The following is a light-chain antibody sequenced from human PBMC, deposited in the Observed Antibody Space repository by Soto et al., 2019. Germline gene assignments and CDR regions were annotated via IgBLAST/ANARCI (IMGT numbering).Light chain of an antibody. V-gene: IGLV2-14*01. Sequence: QSALTQPASVSGSPGHSTTISCTGTSSDVGGYNHVSWYQQHPGKAPKLMIYGVSNRPSGVSNRFSGSKSGNTASLTISGLQVEDEADYYCSSYTGGSTLVVFGGGTKLTVL. CDR3: SSYTGGSTLVV. J-gene: IGLJ3*02. CDR1: SSDVGGYNH. CDR2: GVS.